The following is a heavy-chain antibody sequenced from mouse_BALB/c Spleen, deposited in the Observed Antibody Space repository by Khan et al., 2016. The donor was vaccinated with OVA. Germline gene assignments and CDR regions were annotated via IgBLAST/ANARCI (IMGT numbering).Heavy chain of an antibody. D-gene: IGHD1-2*01. J-gene: IGHJ4*01. CDR1: GYSIPSGYA. CDR3: ARKNYYGDAMDY. V-gene: IGHV3-2*02. Sequence: EVELVESGPGLVKPSQSLSLTCTVTGYSIPSGYAWNWIRQFPGNKLEWMGYISYSGSTSYNPSLRSRISITRDTSKNQFFLQLNSVTTEDTATYYCARKNYYGDAMDYWGQGTSVTVSS. CDR2: ISYSGST.